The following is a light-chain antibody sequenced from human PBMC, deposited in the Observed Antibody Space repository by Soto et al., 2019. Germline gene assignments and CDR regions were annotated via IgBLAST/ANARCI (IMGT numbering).Light chain of an antibody. CDR2: DVS. V-gene: IGLV2-11*01. Sequence: QSALTQPRSVSGSPGQSVTISCTGTSSDVAGYNYVSWYQQYPGKAPKLRIYDVSKRPSGVPDRFSGSKSGNTASLTISARQAEDEADYYCCSYAGSYTWVFGGGTKLTVL. CDR3: CSYAGSYTWV. CDR1: SSDVAGYNY. J-gene: IGLJ3*02.